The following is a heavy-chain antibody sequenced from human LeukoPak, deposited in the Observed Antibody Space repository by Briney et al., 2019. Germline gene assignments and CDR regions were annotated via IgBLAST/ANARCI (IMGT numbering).Heavy chain of an antibody. CDR3: AKDQSHHDSSGSLYDP. D-gene: IGHD3-22*01. J-gene: IGHJ5*02. CDR2: IRNDASDK. V-gene: IGHV3-30*02. CDR1: GFTFSNYG. Sequence: GGPLRLSCAASGFTFSNYGMHWVRQAPGKGLEWVAFIRNDASDKYYADSVKGRFTISRDNSENTLYLQMNSLKIEDTAVYYCAKDQSHHDSSGSLYDPWGQGSLVTVSS.